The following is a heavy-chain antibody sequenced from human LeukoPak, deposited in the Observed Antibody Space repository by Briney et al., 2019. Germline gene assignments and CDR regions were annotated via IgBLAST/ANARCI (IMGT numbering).Heavy chain of an antibody. Sequence: SETLSLTCTVSGGSLTTYYWSWIRQPPGKGLEWIGYFYYSGGPNYNPSLKSRATISADTSRNQFSLKLSSVTAADSAVYYCAKSLQGDYYYYGMDVWGQGTTVTVSS. J-gene: IGHJ6*02. CDR2: FYYSGGP. V-gene: IGHV4-59*01. CDR1: GGSLTTYY. CDR3: AKSLQGDYYYYGMDV.